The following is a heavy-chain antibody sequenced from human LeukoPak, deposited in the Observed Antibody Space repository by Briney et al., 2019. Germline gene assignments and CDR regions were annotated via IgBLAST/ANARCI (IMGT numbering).Heavy chain of an antibody. CDR3: AKTYYYGSGSYYTDY. CDR1: GFTFSSYA. D-gene: IGHD3-10*01. V-gene: IGHV3-23*01. Sequence: GGSLRLSCAASGFTFSSYAMSWVRQAPGKGLEWVSAISGSGGSTYYADSVKGRFTISRDNSKNTLYLQMNSLRAEDTAVYYCAKTYYYGSGSYYTDYWGQGTLVTVSS. J-gene: IGHJ4*02. CDR2: ISGSGGST.